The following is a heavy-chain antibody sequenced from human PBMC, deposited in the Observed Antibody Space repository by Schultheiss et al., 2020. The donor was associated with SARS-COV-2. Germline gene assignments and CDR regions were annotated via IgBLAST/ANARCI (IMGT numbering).Heavy chain of an antibody. CDR2: IYYSGST. D-gene: IGHD6-19*01. V-gene: IGHV4-61*05. CDR3: APPNIAVAGT. J-gene: IGHJ5*02. CDR1: GGSISSSSYY. Sequence: SETLSLTCTVSGGSISSSSYYWGWIRQPPGKGLEWIGYIYYSGSTNYNPSLKSRVTISVDTSKNQFSLKLSSVTAADTAVYYCAPPNIAVAGTWGQGTLVTVSS.